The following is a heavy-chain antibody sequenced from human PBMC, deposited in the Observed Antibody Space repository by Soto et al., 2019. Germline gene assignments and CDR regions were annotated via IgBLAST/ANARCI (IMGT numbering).Heavy chain of an antibody. CDR1: GFTFSSYA. V-gene: IGHV3-23*01. J-gene: IGHJ6*02. CDR2: ISGSGGST. Sequence: EVQLLESGGGLVQPGGSLRLSCAASGFTFSSYAMSWVRQAPGKGLEWVSAISGSGGSTYYADSVKGRFTISRDNSKNTLYLQMNSRRAEDTAVYYCAKDRGRYCSGGSCYSYYGMDVWGQGTTVTVSS. CDR3: AKDRGRYCSGGSCYSYYGMDV. D-gene: IGHD2-15*01.